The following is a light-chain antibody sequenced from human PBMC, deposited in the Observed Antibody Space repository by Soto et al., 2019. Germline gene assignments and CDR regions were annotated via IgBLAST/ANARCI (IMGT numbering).Light chain of an antibody. V-gene: IGKV3-20*01. J-gene: IGKJ1*01. CDR3: QQYVTSPWA. CDR1: QSVSSSF. Sequence: EIVLTQSPGTLSLSPGERATLSCRASQSVSSSFLAWYQQKPGQAPRLLIYGASNRATGIPDRFSGSGSGTDFTLTISRLEPEDFAVYYGQQYVTSPWAFGKGTKGAIE. CDR2: GAS.